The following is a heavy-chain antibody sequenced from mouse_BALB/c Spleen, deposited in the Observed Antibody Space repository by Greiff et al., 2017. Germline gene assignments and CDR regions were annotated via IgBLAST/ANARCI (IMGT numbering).Heavy chain of an antibody. J-gene: IGHJ4*01. Sequence: VQLKQSGAELVKPGASVKLSCTASGFNIKDTYMHWVKQRPEQGLEWIGRIDPANGNTKYDPKFQGKATITADTSSNTAYLQLSSLTSEDTAVYYCALVGYGTAMDYWGQGTSVTVSS. D-gene: IGHD1-1*02. CDR1: GFNIKDTY. V-gene: IGHV14-3*02. CDR3: ALVGYGTAMDY. CDR2: IDPANGNT.